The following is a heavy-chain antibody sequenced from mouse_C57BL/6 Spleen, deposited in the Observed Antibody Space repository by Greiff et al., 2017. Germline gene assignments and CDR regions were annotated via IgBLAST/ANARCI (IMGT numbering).Heavy chain of an antibody. J-gene: IGHJ2*01. CDR1: GYTFTSYW. Sequence: VQLQQPGAELVKPGASVKLSCKASGYTFTSYWMHWVKQRPGQGLEWIGMIHPNSGSTNYNEKFKSKATLTVDKSSSTAYMQLSSLTSEDSAVDYCARAGYYGNYFDYWGQGTTLTVSS. CDR2: IHPNSGST. V-gene: IGHV1-64*01. CDR3: ARAGYYGNYFDY. D-gene: IGHD2-1*01.